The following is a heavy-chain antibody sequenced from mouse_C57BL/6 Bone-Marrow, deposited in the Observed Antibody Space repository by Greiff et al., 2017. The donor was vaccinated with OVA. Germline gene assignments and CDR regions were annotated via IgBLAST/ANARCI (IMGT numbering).Heavy chain of an antibody. CDR1: GYSITSGYY. CDR2: ISYDGSN. V-gene: IGHV3-6*01. Sequence: EVKLEESGPGLVKPSQSLSLTCSVTGYSITSGYYWNWIRQFPGNKLEWMGYISYDGSNNYNPSLKNRISITRDTSKNQFFLKLNSVTTEDTATYYCAHRGWYFDVWGTGTTVTVSS. CDR3: AHRGWYFDV. D-gene: IGHD2-14*01. J-gene: IGHJ1*03.